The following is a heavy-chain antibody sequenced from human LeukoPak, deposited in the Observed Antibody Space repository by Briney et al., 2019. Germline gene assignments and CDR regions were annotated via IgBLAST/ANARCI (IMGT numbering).Heavy chain of an antibody. Sequence: NPSETLSLTCTVSGGSISSYYWSWIRQPPGKGLEWIGYMYHSGSTNYNPSLKSRVTISPDTSKNQFSLKLSSVTAADTAVYYCARARYDQNDAFDIWGQGTMVTVSS. D-gene: IGHD1-14*01. V-gene: IGHV4-59*01. CDR3: ARARYDQNDAFDI. J-gene: IGHJ3*02. CDR1: GGSISSYY. CDR2: MYHSGST.